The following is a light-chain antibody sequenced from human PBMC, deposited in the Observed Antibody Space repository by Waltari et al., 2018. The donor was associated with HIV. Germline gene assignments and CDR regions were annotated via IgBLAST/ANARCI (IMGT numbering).Light chain of an antibody. CDR3: CSYAGRYTYV. J-gene: IGLJ1*01. Sequence: QSALTQPRSVSGSPGQSVTITCTGTSREVCGYNYVSWYPHHPGKAPKFMMYDVTKRPSGVPDRFSGSKSGNTASLTISGLQAEDEADYYCCSYAGRYTYVFGTGTKVTVL. CDR2: DVT. CDR1: SREVCGYNY. V-gene: IGLV2-11*01.